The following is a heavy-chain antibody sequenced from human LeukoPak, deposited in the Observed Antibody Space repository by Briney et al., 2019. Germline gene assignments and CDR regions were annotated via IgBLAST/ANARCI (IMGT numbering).Heavy chain of an antibody. J-gene: IGHJ4*02. CDR2: ISTSGTHI. V-gene: IGHV3-21*01. CDR3: AREGRALDY. CDR1: GFTFSSYS. Sequence: GGSLRLSCAASGFTFSSYSMNWVRQAPGKGLEWVSSISTSGTHIYYADSVKGRFTISRDNAKNSLYLQMNSLRAEDTAVYYCAREGRALDYWGQGTLVTVSS.